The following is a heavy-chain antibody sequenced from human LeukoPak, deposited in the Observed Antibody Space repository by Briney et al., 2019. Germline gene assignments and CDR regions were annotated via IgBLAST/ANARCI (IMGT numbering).Heavy chain of an antibody. CDR1: GFTFSSYW. CDR3: AKDLTPGLRYYYYYGMDV. D-gene: IGHD4/OR15-4a*01. V-gene: IGHV3-23*01. CDR2: ISGSGGST. J-gene: IGHJ6*02. Sequence: GGSLRLSCAASGFTFSSYWMHWVRQAPGKGLVWVSAISGSGGSTYYADSVRGRFTISRDNSKNTLYLQMNSLRAEDTAVYYCAKDLTPGLRYYYYYGMDVWGQGTTVTVSS.